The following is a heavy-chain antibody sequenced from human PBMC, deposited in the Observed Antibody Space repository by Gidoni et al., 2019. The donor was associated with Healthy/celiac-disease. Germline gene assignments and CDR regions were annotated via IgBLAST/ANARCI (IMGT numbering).Heavy chain of an antibody. V-gene: IGHV4-34*01. Sequence: QVQLQQCGEGLLNPSETLSLTGAVCGGSLSGYYWRMIRQAPGKGLEWIGEVTHSGSTNYNPSLKSRVSTSVDMSKNQFSLTLSSVTAADTAVYYCARPPPRGWYSYGHDYWGQGTLVTVSS. D-gene: IGHD5-18*01. CDR2: VTHSGST. CDR1: GGSLSGYY. J-gene: IGHJ4*02. CDR3: ARPPPRGWYSYGHDY.